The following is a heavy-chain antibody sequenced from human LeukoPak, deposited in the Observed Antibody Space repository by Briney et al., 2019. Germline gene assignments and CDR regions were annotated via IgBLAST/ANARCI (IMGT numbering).Heavy chain of an antibody. Sequence: ASVKVSCKASGGTFSSYAISWVRRAPGQGLEWMGGIIPIFGTANYAQKFQGRVTITADESTSTAYMELSSLRSEDTAVYYCARVPPPPITMVRGVIPDRFDPWGQGTLVTVSS. D-gene: IGHD3-10*01. J-gene: IGHJ5*02. CDR1: GGTFSSYA. CDR2: IIPIFGTA. V-gene: IGHV1-69*13. CDR3: ARVPPPPITMVRGVIPDRFDP.